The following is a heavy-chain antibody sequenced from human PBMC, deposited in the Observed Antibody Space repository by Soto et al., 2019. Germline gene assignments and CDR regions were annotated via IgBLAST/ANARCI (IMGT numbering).Heavy chain of an antibody. J-gene: IGHJ4*02. D-gene: IGHD7-27*01. CDR1: GFIFSSFG. CDR2: IWYDGSNT. Sequence: GGSLRLSCAASGFIFSSFGMHWVRQAPGKGLEWVTHIWYDGSNTYYADSVKGRFTISRDNSRNTLYLQMNSLRAEDTAVYHCVRDLLGSGGHFDYWGQGTPVTVSS. CDR3: VRDLLGSGGHFDY. V-gene: IGHV3-33*01.